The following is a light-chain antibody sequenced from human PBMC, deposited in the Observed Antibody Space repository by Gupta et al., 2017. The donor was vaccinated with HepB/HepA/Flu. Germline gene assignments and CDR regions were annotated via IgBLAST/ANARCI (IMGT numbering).Light chain of an antibody. CDR3: RQGIHCPCT. V-gene: IGKV2-30*02. Sequence: DGVMTQSPLSLRVTLGQPASISCTSTPSLLHSDGNTYLNWFQQRPGQSPRRLFYKGSNRDSGVPDRFSGSGSGTDFTLKISRVEAEDVGIYYCRQGIHCPCTFGQGTKLEIK. CDR1: PSLLHSDGNTY. J-gene: IGKJ2*02. CDR2: KGS.